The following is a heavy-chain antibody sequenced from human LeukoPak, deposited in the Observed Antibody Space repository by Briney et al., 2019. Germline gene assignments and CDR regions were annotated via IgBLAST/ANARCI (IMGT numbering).Heavy chain of an antibody. CDR2: ISSSSDYI. V-gene: IGHV3-21*01. D-gene: IGHD2/OR15-2a*01. J-gene: IGHJ5*02. Sequence: PGGSLRLSCAASGFTFSSYSMNWVRQAPGKGLEWVSSISSSSDYIYYADSVKGRFTISRDNAKNSLYLQMKSPRAEDTAVYYCARGKTSQNIVTRKTYNWFDPWGQGTLVTVSS. CDR1: GFTFSSYS. CDR3: ARGKTSQNIVTRKTYNWFDP.